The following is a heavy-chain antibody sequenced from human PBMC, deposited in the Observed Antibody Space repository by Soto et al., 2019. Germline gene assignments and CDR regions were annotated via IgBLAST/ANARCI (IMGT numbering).Heavy chain of an antibody. J-gene: IGHJ5*02. D-gene: IGHD2-15*01. CDR3: ARGVIVVVVAATSTYNWFDP. V-gene: IGHV4-34*01. CDR1: GGSFSGYY. CDR2: INHSGST. Sequence: SETLSLTCAVYGGSFSGYYWSWIRRPPGKGLEWIGEINHSGSTNYNPSLKSRVTISVDTSKNQFSLKLSSVTAADTAVYYCARGVIVVVVAATSTYNWFDPWGQGTLVTVSS.